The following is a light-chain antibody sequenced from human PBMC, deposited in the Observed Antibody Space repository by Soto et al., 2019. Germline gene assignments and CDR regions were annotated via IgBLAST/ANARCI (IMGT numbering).Light chain of an antibody. J-gene: IGKJ1*01. CDR2: DAT. V-gene: IGKV1-5*01. CDR3: QQFAKSST. Sequence: IQMTQSPSTLSASVGDRVTITCRARHNIERWMAWYQQKRGRAPSLLIFDATTLHSGVPSRFSGGGSGTEFTLTINGLQPDDFATYYCQQFAKSSTFGQGTKVDIK. CDR1: HNIERW.